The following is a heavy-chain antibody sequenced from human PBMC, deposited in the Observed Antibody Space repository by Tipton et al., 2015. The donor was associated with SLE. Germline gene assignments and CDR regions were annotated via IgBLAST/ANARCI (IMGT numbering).Heavy chain of an antibody. J-gene: IGHJ4*02. CDR1: GGSISSHY. Sequence: TLSLTCTVSGGSISSHYWSWIRQPPGKGLEWIGYIYYSGSTNYNPSLKSRVTISVDTSKNQFSLKLSSVTAADTAVYYCANLYSSGWYYWGQGTLVTVSS. CDR2: IYYSGST. CDR3: ANLYSSGWYY. D-gene: IGHD6-19*01. V-gene: IGHV4-59*11.